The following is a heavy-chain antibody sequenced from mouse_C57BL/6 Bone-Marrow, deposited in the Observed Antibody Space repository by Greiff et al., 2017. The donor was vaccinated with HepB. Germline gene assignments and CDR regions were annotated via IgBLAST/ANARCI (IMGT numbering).Heavy chain of an antibody. CDR1: GFTFSDFY. CDR3: ARDGRLLPFAY. J-gene: IGHJ3*01. D-gene: IGHD1-1*01. V-gene: IGHV7-1*01. CDR2: SRNKANDYTT. Sequence: EVLLVESGGGLVQSGRSLRLSCATSGFTFSDFYMEWVRQAPGKGLEWIAASRNKANDYTTEYSASVKGRFIVSRDTSQSILYLQMNALRAEDTAIYYCARDGRLLPFAYWGQGTLVTVSA.